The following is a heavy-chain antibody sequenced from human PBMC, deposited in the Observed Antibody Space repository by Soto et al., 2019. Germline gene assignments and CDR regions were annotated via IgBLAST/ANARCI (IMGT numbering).Heavy chain of an antibody. Sequence: SETLSLTCAVSSGTISSSNWWTWVRQPPGKGLEWIGEINQSGSPNYNPSLRSRVTISVDKSKSQFSLKLSSVTAADRAVYYCARQPESTSYFDYWGQGILVTVSS. CDR1: SGTISSSNW. V-gene: IGHV4-4*02. D-gene: IGHD2-2*01. J-gene: IGHJ4*02. CDR2: INQSGSP. CDR3: ARQPESTSYFDY.